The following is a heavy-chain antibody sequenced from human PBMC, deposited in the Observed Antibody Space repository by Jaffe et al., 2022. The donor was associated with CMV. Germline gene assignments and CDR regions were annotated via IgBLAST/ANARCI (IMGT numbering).Heavy chain of an antibody. CDR3: ARHIGVIEPNWFDP. J-gene: IGHJ5*02. V-gene: IGHV4-39*01. Sequence: QLQLQESGPGLVKPSETLSLTCTVSGGSISSSSYYWGWIRQPPGKGLEWIGSIYYSGSTYYNPSLKSRVTISVDTSKNQFSLKLSSVTAADTAVYYCARHIGVIEPNWFDPWGQGTLVTVSS. D-gene: IGHD3-10*01. CDR1: GGSISSSSYY. CDR2: IYYSGST.